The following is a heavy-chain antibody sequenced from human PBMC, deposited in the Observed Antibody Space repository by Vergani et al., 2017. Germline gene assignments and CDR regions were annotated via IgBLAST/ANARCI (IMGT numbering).Heavy chain of an antibody. CDR1: GFTFSNAW. J-gene: IGHJ4*02. Sequence: EVQLLESGGGLVQPGGSLRLSCAASGFTFSNAWMSWVRQAPGKGLEWVGRIKSKTDGGTTDYAAPVKGRFTISRDDSKNTLYLQMNSLKTEDTAVYYCTTASVDTAMVPFDYWGQGTLVTVSS. CDR2: IKSKTDGGTT. D-gene: IGHD5-18*01. V-gene: IGHV3-15*01. CDR3: TTASVDTAMVPFDY.